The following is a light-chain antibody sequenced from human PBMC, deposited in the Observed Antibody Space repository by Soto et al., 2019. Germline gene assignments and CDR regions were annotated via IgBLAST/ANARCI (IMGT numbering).Light chain of an antibody. V-gene: IGKV1-39*01. CDR2: AAS. J-gene: IGKJ1*01. Sequence: IQMTQSQSSLSASVEDIVIMTCRAIQIISNHLNWYQQKPGKAPKLLIFAASRLQSGVPSRFSGSRSGTDFTLTISSLQPEDFATYYCQQSYSRVTFGQGTKVDI. CDR1: QIISNH. CDR3: QQSYSRVT.